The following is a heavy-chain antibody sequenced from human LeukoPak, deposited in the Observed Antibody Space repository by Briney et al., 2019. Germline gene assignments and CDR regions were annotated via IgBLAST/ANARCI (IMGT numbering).Heavy chain of an antibody. CDR3: AKRNHSEYLAPVQN. Sequence: GGSLRLSCAASGFTFSSYAMTWVRQAPGKGLEWVSTVSTSGGGTYYADSVKGRFTISRDNSKNTLYLQMNSLRAEDTAVYYCAKRNHSEYLAPVQNWGQGTLVTVSS. CDR2: VSTSGGGT. CDR1: GFTFSSYA. D-gene: IGHD1-14*01. J-gene: IGHJ4*02. V-gene: IGHV3-23*01.